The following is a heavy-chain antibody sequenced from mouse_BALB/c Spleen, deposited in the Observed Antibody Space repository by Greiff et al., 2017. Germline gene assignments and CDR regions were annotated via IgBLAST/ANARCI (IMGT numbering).Heavy chain of an antibody. CDR2: ISSGGGST. Sequence: EVHLVESGGGLVKPGGSLKLSCAASGFAFSSYDMSWVRQTPEKRLEWVAYISSGGGSTYYPDTVKGRFTISRDNAKNTLYLQMSSLKSEDTAMYYCARQGITTATFAYWGQGTLVTVSA. V-gene: IGHV5-12-1*01. J-gene: IGHJ3*01. CDR3: ARQGITTATFAY. CDR1: GFAFSSYD. D-gene: IGHD1-2*01.